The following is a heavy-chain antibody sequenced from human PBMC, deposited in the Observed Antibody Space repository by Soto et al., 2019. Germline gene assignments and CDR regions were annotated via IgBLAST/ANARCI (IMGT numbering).Heavy chain of an antibody. V-gene: IGHV3-23*01. CDR1: GFTLSSYA. CDR2: ISGSGGST. CDR3: AKFAPRVVVITTTHKDYYYYYGMDG. D-gene: IGHD3-22*01. J-gene: IGHJ6*02. Sequence: PGGSLRLSCAASGFTLSSYAMSWVRQAPGKGLEWVSAISGSGGSTYYADSVKGRFTISRDNSKNTLYLQMNSLRAEDTAVYYCAKFAPRVVVITTTHKDYYYYYGMDGWGQGTTVTVSS.